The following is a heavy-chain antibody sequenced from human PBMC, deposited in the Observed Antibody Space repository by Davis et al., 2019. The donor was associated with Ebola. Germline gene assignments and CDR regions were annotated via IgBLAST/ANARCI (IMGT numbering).Heavy chain of an antibody. D-gene: IGHD3-22*01. CDR1: GYSFTSYW. CDR3: ARLSPSGYIFDY. Sequence: PGGSLRLSCKGSGYSFTSYWIAWVRQMPGKGLEWMGIIYPGDSDTRYSPSFQGQVTISADKSISTAYLQWSSLKASDTAMYYCARLSPSGYIFDYWGQGTLVTVSS. CDR2: IYPGDSDT. J-gene: IGHJ4*02. V-gene: IGHV5-51*01.